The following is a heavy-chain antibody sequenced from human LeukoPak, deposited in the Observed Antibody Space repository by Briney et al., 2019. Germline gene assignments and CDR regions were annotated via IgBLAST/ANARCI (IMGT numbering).Heavy chain of an antibody. CDR3: ARDPHSSSWYDY. V-gene: IGHV1-2*02. CDR2: INPNTGDT. CDR1: GYTFTGYH. J-gene: IGHJ4*02. Sequence: ASVKVSCKASGYTFTGYHMHWVRQAPGQGLEWMGWINPNTGDTNYAQKFQGRVTMTRDTSTSTVYMELSSLRSEDTAVYYCARDPHSSSWYDYWGQGTLVTVSS. D-gene: IGHD6-13*01.